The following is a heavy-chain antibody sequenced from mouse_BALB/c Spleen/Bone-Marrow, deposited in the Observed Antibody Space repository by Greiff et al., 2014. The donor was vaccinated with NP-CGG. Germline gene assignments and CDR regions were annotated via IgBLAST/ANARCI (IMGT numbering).Heavy chain of an antibody. J-gene: IGHJ2*01. D-gene: IGHD2-1*01. V-gene: IGHV4-1*02. CDR1: GFDFSRYW. CDR3: ARQGYYGKGDY. CDR2: INPDSSTI. Sequence: VQLKQSGGGLVQPGGSLKLSCAASGFDFSRYWMSWVRQAPGKGLEWIGEINPDSSTIKYTPSLKDKIIISRDNAKNTLYLQMSKVRSEDTALYYCARQGYYGKGDYWGQGTTLTVSS.